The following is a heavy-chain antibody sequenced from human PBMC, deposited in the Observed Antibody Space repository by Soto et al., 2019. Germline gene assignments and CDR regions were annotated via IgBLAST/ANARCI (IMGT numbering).Heavy chain of an antibody. Sequence: SVKVSCKASGGTFSSYAISWVRQAPGQGLEWMGGIIPIFGTANYAQKFQGRVTITADESTSTAYMELSSLRSEDTAVYYCASVGLRYCSGGSCYPNYFDYWGQGTLVTVS. CDR1: GGTFSSYA. CDR3: ASVGLRYCSGGSCYPNYFDY. J-gene: IGHJ4*02. V-gene: IGHV1-69*13. D-gene: IGHD2-15*01. CDR2: IIPIFGTA.